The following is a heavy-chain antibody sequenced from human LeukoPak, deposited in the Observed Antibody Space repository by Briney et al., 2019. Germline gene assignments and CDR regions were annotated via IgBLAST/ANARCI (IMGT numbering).Heavy chain of an antibody. CDR1: GDPLSSYY. CDR3: ASVPHITMVRGVTNRYYYYYGMDV. J-gene: IGHJ6*02. Sequence: KPSETLSLTCTVSGDPLSSYYWSWIRQPPGKGLEWVGYIYYSGSTNYNPSLKSRVTISVDTSKNQFSLKLSSVTAADTAVYYCASVPHITMVRGVTNRYYYYYGMDVWGQGTTVTVSS. V-gene: IGHV4-59*08. CDR2: IYYSGST. D-gene: IGHD3-10*01.